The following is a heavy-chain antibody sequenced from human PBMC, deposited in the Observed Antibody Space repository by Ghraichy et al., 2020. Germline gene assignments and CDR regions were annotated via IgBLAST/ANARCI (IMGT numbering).Heavy chain of an antibody. Sequence: GGSLRLSCAASGFTFSSYGMHWVRQAPGKGLEWVAVIWYDGSNKYYADSVKGRFTISRDNSKNTLYLQMNSLRAEDTAVYYCARGPRPSGYDFWSGYYIHDAFDIWGQGTMVTVSS. V-gene: IGHV3-33*01. CDR3: ARGPRPSGYDFWSGYYIHDAFDI. CDR2: IWYDGSNK. D-gene: IGHD3-3*01. J-gene: IGHJ3*02. CDR1: GFTFSSYG.